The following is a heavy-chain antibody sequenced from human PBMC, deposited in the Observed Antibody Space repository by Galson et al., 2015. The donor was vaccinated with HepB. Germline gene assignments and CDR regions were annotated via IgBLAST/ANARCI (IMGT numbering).Heavy chain of an antibody. CDR3: ARDASEWSRDY. D-gene: IGHD3-3*01. CDR1: GFTFRTSG. V-gene: IGHV3-21*01. J-gene: IGHJ4*02. CDR2: IGYRETYK. Sequence: SLRLSCAASGFTFRTSGMTWVRQAPGKGLEWVAVIGYRETYKHYADSVKGRFAISRDNAKSSVYLQMNSLRVEDMAVYCCARDASEWSRDYWGQGTLVAVSS.